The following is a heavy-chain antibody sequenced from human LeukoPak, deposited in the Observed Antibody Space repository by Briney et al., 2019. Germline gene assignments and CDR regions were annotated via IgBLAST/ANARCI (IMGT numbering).Heavy chain of an antibody. J-gene: IGHJ4*02. D-gene: IGHD5-12*01. CDR3: AKVLSGYEFPGYGD. CDR2: ISGSGGST. V-gene: IGHV3-23*01. Sequence: GGSLRLSCAASGFTFSSYAMSWVRQAPGKGLEWVSAISGSGGSTYYADSVKGRFTISRDNSKNTLYPQKNSLRAKDTAVYYCAKVLSGYEFPGYGDWGQGTLVTVS. CDR1: GFTFSSYA.